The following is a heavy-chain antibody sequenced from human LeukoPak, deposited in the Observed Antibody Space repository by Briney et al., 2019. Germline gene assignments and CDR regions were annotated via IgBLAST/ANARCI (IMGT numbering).Heavy chain of an antibody. D-gene: IGHD3-22*01. Sequence: ASVKVSCKASGYTFTSYGISWVRQAPGQGLEWMGWISAYNGNTNYAQKLQGRVTMTTDTSTSTAYMELSSLRSEDTAVYYCARVSLPLYYYDSSGYAIWGQGTMVTVSS. J-gene: IGHJ3*02. CDR2: ISAYNGNT. CDR1: GYTFTSYG. V-gene: IGHV1-18*01. CDR3: ARVSLPLYYYDSSGYAI.